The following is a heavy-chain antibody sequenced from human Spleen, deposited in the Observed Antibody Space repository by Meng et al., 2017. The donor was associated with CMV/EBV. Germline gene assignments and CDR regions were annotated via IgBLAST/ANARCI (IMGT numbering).Heavy chain of an antibody. V-gene: IGHV5-51*01. D-gene: IGHD6-13*01. CDR1: GYSFTSYW. J-gene: IGHJ4*02. CDR2: IYPGDSDT. Sequence: GGSLRLSCKGSGYSFTSYWIGWVRQMPGKGLEWMGIIYPGDSDTRYSPSFQGQVSISADKSISTAYLQWSSLNASDTAMYYCARRSRIATAGIDYWGQGTLVTVSS. CDR3: ARRSRIATAGIDY.